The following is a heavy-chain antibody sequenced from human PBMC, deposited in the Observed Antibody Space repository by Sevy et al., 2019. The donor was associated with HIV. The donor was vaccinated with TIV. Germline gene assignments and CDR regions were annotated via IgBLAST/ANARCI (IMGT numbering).Heavy chain of an antibody. CDR2: IIPIFGTA. CDR1: GGTFSSYA. J-gene: IGHJ5*02. D-gene: IGHD3-10*01. CDR3: ARDLAPPVYYGSGSYPRGFDP. V-gene: IGHV1-69*13. Sequence: ASVKVSCKASGGTFSSYAISWVRQAPGQGLEWMGGIIPIFGTANYAQKFQGRVTITADESTSTAYMELSSLRSEDTAVYYCARDLAPPVYYGSGSYPRGFDPWGQGTLVTVSS.